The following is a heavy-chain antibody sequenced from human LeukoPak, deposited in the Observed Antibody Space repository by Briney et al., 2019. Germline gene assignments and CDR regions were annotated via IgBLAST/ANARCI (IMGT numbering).Heavy chain of an antibody. V-gene: IGHV3-48*04. Sequence: GGSLRLSCAASGFTFNSYSMNWVRQAPGKGLEWVSYISSSSSTIYYADSVKGRFTISRDNAKNSLYLQMNSLRAEDTAVYYCARGRSSWYFDLWGRGTLVTVSS. CDR2: ISSSSSTI. CDR1: GFTFNSYS. CDR3: ARGRSSWYFDL. J-gene: IGHJ2*01.